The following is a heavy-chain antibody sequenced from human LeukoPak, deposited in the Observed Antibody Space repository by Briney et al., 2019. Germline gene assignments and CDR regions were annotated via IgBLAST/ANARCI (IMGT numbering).Heavy chain of an antibody. J-gene: IGHJ4*02. V-gene: IGHV1-24*01. CDR2: FDPGAGEI. CDR3: AAGGIYSLLDY. CDR1: GDTLSELT. D-gene: IGHD3-10*01. Sequence: ASVKVSCKVSGDTLSELTMHWVRQAPGKGLEWMGGFDPGAGEILYAQQFQGRVTMTEDTSTDTAYMELTSLRSEDSGVYFCAAGGIYSLLDYWGQGALVTVSS.